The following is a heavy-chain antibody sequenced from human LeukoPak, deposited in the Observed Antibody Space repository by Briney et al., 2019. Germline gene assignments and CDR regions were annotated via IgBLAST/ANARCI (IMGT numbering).Heavy chain of an antibody. CDR2: MNPNSGNT. CDR3: ARAGIAVAGQAEYFQH. D-gene: IGHD6-19*01. V-gene: IGHV1-8*01. CDR1: GYTFTSYD. Sequence: ASVKVSCKASGYTFTSYDINWVRQATGQGLEWMGWMNPNSGNTGYAQKFQGRVTMIRNTSIRTAYMELSSLRSEDTAVYYCARAGIAVAGQAEYFQHWGQGTLVTVSS. J-gene: IGHJ1*01.